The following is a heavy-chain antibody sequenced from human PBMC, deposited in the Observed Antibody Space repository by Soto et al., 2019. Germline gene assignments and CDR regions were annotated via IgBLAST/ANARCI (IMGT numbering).Heavy chain of an antibody. CDR2: ISSGGTTI. CDR1: GFTFSDYY. J-gene: IGHJ5*02. D-gene: IGHD3-22*01. Sequence: GSLRLSCAASGFTFSDYYMSWIRQAPGKGLEWASYISSGGTTIYYADSVKGRFTISRDDAKNSLFLQMNSLRPEDTAVYFCATKGGGYYFQFDPWGQGTLVTVSS. CDR3: ATKGGGYYFQFDP. V-gene: IGHV3-11*01.